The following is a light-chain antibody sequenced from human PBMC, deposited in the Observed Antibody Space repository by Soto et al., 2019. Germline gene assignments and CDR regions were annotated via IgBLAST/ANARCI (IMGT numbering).Light chain of an antibody. Sequence: DIQVNQSPSSLSASVGDRVTITCRASESIGSSLHWYQQKSGKAPRLLIYYASNLQGGVPPRFSGSGSGTDLTLTISSLQPEDFATYYCQHRANFGGGTKVDIK. J-gene: IGKJ4*01. CDR1: ESIGSS. V-gene: IGKV1-39*01. CDR2: YAS. CDR3: QHRAN.